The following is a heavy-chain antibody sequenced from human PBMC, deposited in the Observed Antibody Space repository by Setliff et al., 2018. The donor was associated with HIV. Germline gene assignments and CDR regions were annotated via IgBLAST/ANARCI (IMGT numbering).Heavy chain of an antibody. V-gene: IGHV3-7*03. D-gene: IGHD2-15*01. J-gene: IGHJ3*02. CDR1: RFSFSTFW. CDR2: INEDGNKK. Sequence: PGGSLRLSCATSRFSFSTFWMTWVRQAPGKGLEWIANINEDGNKKYHAASVWGRFTISRDNAKNSLYLQMNSLRAEDTAVYYCAKDLEYCSGPMCYSYDALDMWGQGTMVTVS. CDR3: AKDLEYCSGPMCYSYDALDM.